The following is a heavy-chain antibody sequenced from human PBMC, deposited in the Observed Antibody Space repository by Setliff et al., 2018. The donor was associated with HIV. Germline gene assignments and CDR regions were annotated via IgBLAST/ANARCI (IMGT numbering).Heavy chain of an antibody. CDR3: ARTRGLGYYDSSGNAFDI. J-gene: IGHJ3*02. Sequence: SQTLSLTCVISGDSVSSNSAAWNWIRQSPSRGLEWLGRTYYRSKWYNDYAGSVKSRITINPDTSKNQFSLQLNSVTPEDTAVYYCARTRGLGYYDSSGNAFDIWGQGTMVTVSS. CDR2: TYYRSKWYN. CDR1: GDSVSSNSAA. D-gene: IGHD3-22*01. V-gene: IGHV6-1*01.